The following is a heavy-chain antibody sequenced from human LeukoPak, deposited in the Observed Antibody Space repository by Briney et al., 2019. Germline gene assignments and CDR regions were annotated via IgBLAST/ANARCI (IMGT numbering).Heavy chain of an antibody. J-gene: IGHJ4*02. CDR1: GFTFSDSY. Sequence: GGSLRLSCAASGFTFSDSYMNWIRQAPGKGLEWLSCISSSSSHTNYADSVKGRFTISRDNAKNSLYLQMNSLRAEDTAVYYCARGGGYYFDYWGQGTLVTVSS. CDR2: ISSSSSHT. D-gene: IGHD4-23*01. CDR3: ARGGGYYFDY. V-gene: IGHV3-11*06.